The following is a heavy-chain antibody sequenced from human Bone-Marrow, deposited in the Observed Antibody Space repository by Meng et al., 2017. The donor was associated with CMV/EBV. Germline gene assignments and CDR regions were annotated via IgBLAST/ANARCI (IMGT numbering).Heavy chain of an antibody. Sequence: GESLKISCAASGFTFSDYYMSWIRQAPGKGLEWVSYISSSSSTIYYADSVKGRFTISRDNAKNSLYLQMNSLRAEDTAVYYCARCFSPSYSRGDCYGLEIYWDQGTLITVSS. J-gene: IGHJ4*02. CDR1: GFTFSDYY. D-gene: IGHD5-18*01. V-gene: IGHV3-11*04. CDR2: ISSSSSTI. CDR3: ARCFSPSYSRGDCYGLEIY.